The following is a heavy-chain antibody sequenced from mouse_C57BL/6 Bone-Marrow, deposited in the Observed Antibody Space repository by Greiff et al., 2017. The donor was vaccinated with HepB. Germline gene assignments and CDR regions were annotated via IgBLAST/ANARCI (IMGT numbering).Heavy chain of an antibody. CDR3: ARKIGGRACYWYFDV. Sequence: VQGVESGAELMKPGASVKLSCKATGYTFTGYWIEWVKQRPGNGLEWIGEILPGSGSTNYNEKFKGKATFTADTTYNTAYMQLSSLTTEDSAIYYCARKIGGRACYWYFDVWGTGTTVTVSS. CDR1: GYTFTGYW. J-gene: IGHJ1*03. CDR2: ILPGSGST. V-gene: IGHV1-9*01. D-gene: IGHD1-1*01.